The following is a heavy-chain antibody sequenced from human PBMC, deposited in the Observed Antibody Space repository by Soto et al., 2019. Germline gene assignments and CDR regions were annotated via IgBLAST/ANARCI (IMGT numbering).Heavy chain of an antibody. CDR1: GGSISSSSYY. CDR2: IYYSGSN. Sequence: QLQLQESGPGLVKPSETLSLTCTVSGGSISSSSYYWGWIRQPPGKGLEWIGSIYYSGSNYYNPSLKSRVNISVDTSKNQFSRKLSSVTAADTAVYYCARLGATVTNYYFDYWGQGTLVTVSS. V-gene: IGHV4-39*01. CDR3: ARLGATVTNYYFDY. D-gene: IGHD4-4*01. J-gene: IGHJ4*02.